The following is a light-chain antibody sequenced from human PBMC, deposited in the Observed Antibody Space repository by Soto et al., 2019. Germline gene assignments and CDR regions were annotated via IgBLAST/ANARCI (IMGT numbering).Light chain of an antibody. J-gene: IGKJ5*01. CDR3: QQYGSPPAT. CDR2: AAS. CDR1: QSVSRSY. V-gene: IGKV3-20*01. Sequence: EFVLTQSPGTLSLSPGERATLSCRASQSVSRSYLAWYQQKPGQAPRLLIYAASSRATGIPDRFSGSGSGTDFTLTISRLEPEDFAVYYCQQYGSPPATFGQGTRLEIK.